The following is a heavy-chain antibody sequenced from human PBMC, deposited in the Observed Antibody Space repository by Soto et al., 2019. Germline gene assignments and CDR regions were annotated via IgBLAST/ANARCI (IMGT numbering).Heavy chain of an antibody. CDR1: GFTFSDYY. V-gene: IGHV3-11*05. Sequence: QVQLVESGGGLVKPGGSLRLSCAASGFTFSDYYMSWIRQAPGKGLEWVSYISSSSSYTNYADSVKGRFTISRDNAKNSLYLQMNSLRAEDTAVYYCAREVVNYYDSSGYIAWYFDYWGQGTLVTVSS. CDR3: AREVVNYYDSSGYIAWYFDY. CDR2: ISSSSSYT. J-gene: IGHJ4*02. D-gene: IGHD3-22*01.